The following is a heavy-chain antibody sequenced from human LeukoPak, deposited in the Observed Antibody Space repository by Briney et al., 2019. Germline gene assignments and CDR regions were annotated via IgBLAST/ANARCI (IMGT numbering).Heavy chain of an antibody. V-gene: IGHV3-21*06. CDR1: GFTFSSYS. J-gene: IGHJ6*03. Sequence: GGSLRLSCAASGFTFSSYSMNWVRQAPGKGLEWVSSITRSNYIYYADSVKGRFTISGDNAKNSLYLQMNSLRAEDTAVYYCARESDMDVWGKGTTVTISS. CDR2: ITRSNYI. CDR3: ARESDMDV.